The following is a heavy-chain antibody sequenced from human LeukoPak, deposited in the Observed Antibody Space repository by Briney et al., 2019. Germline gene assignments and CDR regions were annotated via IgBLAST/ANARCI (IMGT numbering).Heavy chain of an antibody. CDR1: GYTLTSYL. CDR2: INPSGGST. V-gene: IGHV1-46*01. Sequence: ASMKVSCKASGYTLTSYLIHWVRQAPGQGLEWMGIINPSGGSTSYAQKFQGRVTMTRDTSTSTVYMELSSLRSEDTAVYYCARDQDWNYAFDIWGQGTMVTVSS. CDR3: ARDQDWNYAFDI. D-gene: IGHD1-7*01. J-gene: IGHJ3*02.